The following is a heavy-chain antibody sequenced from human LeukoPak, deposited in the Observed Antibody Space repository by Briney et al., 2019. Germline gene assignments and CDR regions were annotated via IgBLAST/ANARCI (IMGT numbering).Heavy chain of an antibody. D-gene: IGHD1-1*01. CDR3: ARAPALDAFDI. J-gene: IGHJ4*02. CDR2: INPNSGGT. V-gene: IGHV1-2*02. CDR1: GYTFTSYG. Sequence: GASVKVSCKASGYTFTSYGISWVRQAPGQGLEWMGWINPNSGGTNYAQKFQGRVTMTRDTSISTAYMELSRLRSDDTAVYYCARAPALDAFDIWGQGTLVTVSS.